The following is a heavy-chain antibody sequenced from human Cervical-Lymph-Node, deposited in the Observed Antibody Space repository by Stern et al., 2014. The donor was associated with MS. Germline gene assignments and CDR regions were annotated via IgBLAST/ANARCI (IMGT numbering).Heavy chain of an antibody. CDR2: ISGSGGST. V-gene: IGHV3-23*04. CDR1: GFTFSSYA. CDR3: AKRMEGNSYGYTYYGMDV. D-gene: IGHD5-18*01. J-gene: IGHJ6*02. Sequence: QLVQSGGGLVQPGGSLRLSCAASGFTFSSYAMSWVRQAPGKGLEWVSAISGSGGSTYYADSVKGRFTISRDNSKNTLYLQMNSLRAEDTAVYYCAKRMEGNSYGYTYYGMDVWGQGTTVTVSS.